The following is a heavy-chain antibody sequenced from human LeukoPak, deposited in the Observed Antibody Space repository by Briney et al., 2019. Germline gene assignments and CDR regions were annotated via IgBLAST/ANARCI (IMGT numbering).Heavy chain of an antibody. D-gene: IGHD3-10*01. Sequence: ASVKVSCKASGYTFTGYYMHWVRQAPGQGLEWMGWISAYNGNTNYAQKLQGRVTMTTDTSTSTAYMELRSLRSDDTAVYYCARGRGVNFDYWGQGTLVTVSS. CDR3: ARGRGVNFDY. CDR2: ISAYNGNT. V-gene: IGHV1-18*04. CDR1: GYTFTGYY. J-gene: IGHJ4*02.